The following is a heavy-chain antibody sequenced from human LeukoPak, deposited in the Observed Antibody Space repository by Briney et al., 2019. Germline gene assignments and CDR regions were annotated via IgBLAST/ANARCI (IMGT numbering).Heavy chain of an antibody. V-gene: IGHV3-21*04. Sequence: GGSLRLSCAASGFTFSSYSMTWVRQAPGKGLEWVSSISSSSSYIYYADSVKGRFTMSRDNAKNSLYLQMNSLRAEDTAVYYCAREVDTAMVTRDYYYYMDVWGKGTTVTASS. CDR3: AREVDTAMVTRDYYYYMDV. J-gene: IGHJ6*03. D-gene: IGHD5-18*01. CDR2: ISSSSSYI. CDR1: GFTFSSYS.